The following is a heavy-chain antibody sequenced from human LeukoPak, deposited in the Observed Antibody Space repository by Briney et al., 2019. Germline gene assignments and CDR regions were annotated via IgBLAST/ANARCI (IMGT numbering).Heavy chain of an antibody. J-gene: IGHJ4*02. D-gene: IGHD3-9*01. V-gene: IGHV4-38-2*01. Sequence: KPSETLSLTCAVSGYSISSGYYWGWIRQPPGKGLEWIGSIYHSGRTYHNPSLKSRVTISVDTSKNQFSLKLNSVTAADTAVYYCARVTNTGYYYFDYWGQGTLVIVSS. CDR2: IYHSGRT. CDR3: ARVTNTGYYYFDY. CDR1: GYSISSGYY.